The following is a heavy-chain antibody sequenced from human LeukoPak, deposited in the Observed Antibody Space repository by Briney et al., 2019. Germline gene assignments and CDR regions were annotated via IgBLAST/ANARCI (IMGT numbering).Heavy chain of an antibody. D-gene: IGHD3-10*01. CDR1: VYTFTSYA. Sequence: GASVKVSCKASVYTFTSYAMNWVRQAPGQGLEWMGWINANTGNPTYAQGFTGRFVFSLDTSVSTAYLQISSLKAEDTAVYYCARDLEGTKKWFGELSAPNNFDYWGQGTLVTVSS. CDR3: ARDLEGTKKWFGELSAPNNFDY. J-gene: IGHJ4*02. CDR2: INANTGNP. V-gene: IGHV7-4-1*02.